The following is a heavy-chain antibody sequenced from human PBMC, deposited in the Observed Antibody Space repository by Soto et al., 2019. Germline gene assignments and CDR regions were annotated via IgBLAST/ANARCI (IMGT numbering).Heavy chain of an antibody. V-gene: IGHV3-23*01. Sequence: LLESGGGLVQPGGSLRLSCVASGLSFPNYAMYWVRQAPGKGLEWVSGIGGSGAYTYYADSVKGRFTISRDNSKNTVYLQMNSLRGEDTAVYYCAKGSSSTQFLNYYFYHMDVWGKGTTVSVSS. CDR3: AKGSSSTQFLNYYFYHMDV. CDR1: GLSFPNYA. D-gene: IGHD2-2*01. CDR2: IGGSGAYT. J-gene: IGHJ6*03.